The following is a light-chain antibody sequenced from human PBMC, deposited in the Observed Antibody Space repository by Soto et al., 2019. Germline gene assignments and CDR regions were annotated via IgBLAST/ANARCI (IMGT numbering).Light chain of an antibody. V-gene: IGLV2-8*01. J-gene: IGLJ1*01. CDR3: SSYAGSNNPYV. Sequence: QSALTQPPSASGSPGQSVTISCTRTSSDIGGYNYVSWYQQHPGKSTKLMIYEVSSRPSGVPDRFSGSKSGNTASLTVSGLEAEDEADYYCSSYAGSNNPYVFGTGTKLTVL. CDR2: EVS. CDR1: SSDIGGYNY.